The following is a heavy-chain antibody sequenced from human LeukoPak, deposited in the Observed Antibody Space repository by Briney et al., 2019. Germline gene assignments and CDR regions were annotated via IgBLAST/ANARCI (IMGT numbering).Heavy chain of an antibody. Sequence: PGGSLRLSCVASGFSVTSYAVSWVRQAPGKAPKWVSLVYSEGGTHYADSVQGRFITSRDISKNTLYLQMSNLRIEDTGAYRCVRDRAEEQAWVEFDPWGQGTVVTVSS. CDR3: VRDRAEEQAWVEFDP. V-gene: IGHV3-66*02. CDR1: GFSVTSYA. CDR2: VYSEGGT. D-gene: IGHD1/OR15-1a*01. J-gene: IGHJ5*02.